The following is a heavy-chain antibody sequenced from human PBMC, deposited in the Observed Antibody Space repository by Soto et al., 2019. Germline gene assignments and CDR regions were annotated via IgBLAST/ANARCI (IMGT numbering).Heavy chain of an antibody. CDR2: ISGSGGST. D-gene: IGHD2-21*02. Sequence: GGSLRLSCAASGLTFSSYAMSWVRQAPGKGLEWVSAISGSGGSTYYADSVKGRFTISRDNSKNTLYLQMNSLRAEDTAVYFCAKGHIVVVTALFDYWGQGTLVTVSS. V-gene: IGHV3-23*01. CDR1: GLTFSSYA. CDR3: AKGHIVVVTALFDY. J-gene: IGHJ4*02.